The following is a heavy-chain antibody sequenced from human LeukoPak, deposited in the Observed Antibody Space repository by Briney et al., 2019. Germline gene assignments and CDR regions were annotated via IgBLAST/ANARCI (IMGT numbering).Heavy chain of an antibody. CDR3: SRESGDMGEERLANY. CDR2: IIPIFGTA. CDR1: GGTFSSYA. V-gene: IGHV1-69*13. D-gene: IGHD3-16*01. Sequence: GASVKVSCKASGGTFSSYAISWVRQAPGQGLEWMGGIIPIFGTANYAQKFQGRVTITADESTSTAYMELSSLRSEDTAVYYWSRESGDMGEERLANYWGQGTLATVSS. J-gene: IGHJ4*02.